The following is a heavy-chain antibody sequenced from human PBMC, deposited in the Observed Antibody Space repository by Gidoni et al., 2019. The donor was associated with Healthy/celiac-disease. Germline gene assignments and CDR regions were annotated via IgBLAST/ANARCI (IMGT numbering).Heavy chain of an antibody. CDR3: AKGYADTATLDY. V-gene: IGHV3-43*01. CDR2: ISWDGGST. J-gene: IGHJ4*02. D-gene: IGHD5-18*01. CDR1: GFPFDDYT. Sequence: EVQLVESGGVVVHPGGSLRLFCAASGFPFDDYTMHWVRQAPGKGLEWVSLISWDGGSTYYADSVKGRFTISRDNSKNSLYLQMNSLRTEDTALYYCAKGYADTATLDYWGQGTLVTVSS.